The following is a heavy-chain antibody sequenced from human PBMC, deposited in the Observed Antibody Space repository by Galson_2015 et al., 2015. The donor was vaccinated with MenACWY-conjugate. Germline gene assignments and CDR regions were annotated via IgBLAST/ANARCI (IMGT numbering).Heavy chain of an antibody. CDR2: IYSDGST. D-gene: IGHD3-10*01. J-gene: IGHJ6*02. V-gene: IGHV3-53*01. CDR3: ARDSRATTVWGLNKRKTIDYYYGMDV. CDR1: GFTVSSSY. Sequence: SLRLSCAVSGFTVSSSYMTWVRQAPGQGLEWVSVIYSDGSTYNADSVKGRFTISRDNSKNTVFLQMTSLRAEDTAMYYCARDSRATTVWGLNKRKTIDYYYGMDVWGQGTTVIVSS.